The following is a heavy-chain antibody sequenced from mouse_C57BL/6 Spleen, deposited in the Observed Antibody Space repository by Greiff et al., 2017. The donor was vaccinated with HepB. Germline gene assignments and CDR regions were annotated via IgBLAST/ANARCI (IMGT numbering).Heavy chain of an antibody. V-gene: IGHV1-69*01. J-gene: IGHJ3*01. CDR1: GYTFTSYW. D-gene: IGHD1-2*01. CDR3: ARWGETTAGAY. Sequence: QVQLQQPGAELVMPGASVKLSCKASGYTFTSYWMHWVKQRPGQGLEWIGEIDPSDSYTNYNQKFKGKSTLTVDKSSSTAYMQLSSLTSEDSAVYYCARWGETTAGAYWGQGTLVTVSA. CDR2: IDPSDSYT.